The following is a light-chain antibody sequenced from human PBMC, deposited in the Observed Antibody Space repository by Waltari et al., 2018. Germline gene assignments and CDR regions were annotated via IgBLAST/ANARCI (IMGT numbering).Light chain of an antibody. CDR2: GAS. Sequence: VILTQSPDTLSLSPAERATLSCRASQRVSSDLAWYRQKPGQAPRLLIYGASSRATGIPDRFSGSGSGTEFTLTISSLEPEDFAVYYCQKYDNSPHSFGQGTKVEIK. V-gene: IGKV3-20*01. J-gene: IGKJ2*03. CDR1: QRVSSD. CDR3: QKYDNSPHS.